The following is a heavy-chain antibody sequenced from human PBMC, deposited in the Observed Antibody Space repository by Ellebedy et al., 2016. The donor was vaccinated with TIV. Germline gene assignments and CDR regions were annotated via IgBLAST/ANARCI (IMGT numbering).Heavy chain of an antibody. Sequence: AASVKVSCKASGYTFPTYYMHWVRQAPGQGLEWLGIINPSGGGTTYAQKFQGRVTMTRDTSTSTVYMELSSLRSEDSAVYYCARWNTAVASYYCDYWGQGTLVTVSS. CDR3: ARWNTAVASYYCDY. CDR1: GYTFPTYY. V-gene: IGHV1-46*01. D-gene: IGHD5-18*01. CDR2: INPSGGGT. J-gene: IGHJ4*02.